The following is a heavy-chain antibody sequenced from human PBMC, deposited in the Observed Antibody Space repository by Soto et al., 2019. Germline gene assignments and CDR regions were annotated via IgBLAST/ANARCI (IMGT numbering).Heavy chain of an antibody. CDR3: ARERFLEWLLANYYYYGMDV. CDR2: ISYDGSNK. Sequence: GGSLRLSCAASGFTFSSYAMHWVRQAPGKGLEWVAVISYDGSNKYYADSVKGRFTISRDNSKNTLYLQMNSLRAEDTAVYYCARERFLEWLLANYYYYGMDVGGQGTTVTVS. D-gene: IGHD3-3*01. V-gene: IGHV3-30-3*01. J-gene: IGHJ6*02. CDR1: GFTFSSYA.